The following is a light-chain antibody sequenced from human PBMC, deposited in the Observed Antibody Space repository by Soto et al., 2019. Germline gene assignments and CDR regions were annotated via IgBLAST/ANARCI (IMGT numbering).Light chain of an antibody. V-gene: IGKV3-20*01. Sequence: EILLTQSPGTLSLSRGERATLXXRASQSVTSRYLAWYQQKPGQAPRLXIYGASTRVTGIPDRFSGSGAGTEFTFTISRLEPEDFALYYCHQYGGPPRTFGQGTKVDIK. J-gene: IGKJ1*01. CDR1: QSVTSRY. CDR3: HQYGGPPRT. CDR2: GAS.